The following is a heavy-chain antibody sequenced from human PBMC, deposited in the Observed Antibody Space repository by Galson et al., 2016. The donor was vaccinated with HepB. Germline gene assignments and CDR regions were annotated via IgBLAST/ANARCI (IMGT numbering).Heavy chain of an antibody. Sequence: SLRLSCAAPGFTFSDYWMSWIRQAPGKGLEWVAHIKEDGSEKYYVDSVKGRFSISRDNAKNSLYLLMNSLRVEDTAVYFCVGWKGGTDYWGQGTLVTVFS. CDR2: IKEDGSEK. D-gene: IGHD3-16*01. V-gene: IGHV3-7*04. J-gene: IGHJ4*02. CDR3: VGWKGGTDY. CDR1: GFTFSDYW.